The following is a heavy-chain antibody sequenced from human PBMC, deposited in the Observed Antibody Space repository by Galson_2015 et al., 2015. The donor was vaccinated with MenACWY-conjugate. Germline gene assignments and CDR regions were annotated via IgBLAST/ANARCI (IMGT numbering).Heavy chain of an antibody. CDR2: ISSSGSTI. Sequence: SLRLSCAASGFTFSSYSMNWVRQAPGKGLEWVSYISSSGSTIYYADSVKGRFTISRDNAKNSLYLQVNSLRAEDTAAYYCARDSSGYTGYYYYGMDVWGQGTTVTVSS. V-gene: IGHV3-48*01. D-gene: IGHD5-24*01. CDR1: GFTFSSYS. CDR3: ARDSSGYTGYYYYGMDV. J-gene: IGHJ6*02.